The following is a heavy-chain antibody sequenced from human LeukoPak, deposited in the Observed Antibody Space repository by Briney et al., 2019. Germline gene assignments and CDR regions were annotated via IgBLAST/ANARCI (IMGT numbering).Heavy chain of an antibody. V-gene: IGHV1-2*02. Sequence: GASVKVSCKASGYTFTGYYMHWVRQAPGQGLEWMGWINPNSGGTYYAQKFQGRVTMTRDTSISTAYMELSRLRSDDTAVYYCAREDGYKRAFDYWGQGTLVTVSS. CDR3: AREDGYKRAFDY. J-gene: IGHJ4*02. CDR2: INPNSGGT. D-gene: IGHD5-24*01. CDR1: GYTFTGYY.